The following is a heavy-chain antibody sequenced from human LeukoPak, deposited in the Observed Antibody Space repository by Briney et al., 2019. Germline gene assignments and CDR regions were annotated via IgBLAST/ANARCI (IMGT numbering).Heavy chain of an antibody. V-gene: IGHV3-11*01. D-gene: IGHD2-8*01. J-gene: IGHJ6*02. CDR3: ARGVSVGRRDYYYGMDV. CDR1: GFTFSDYY. CDR2: ISSSGSTM. Sequence: PGGSLRLSCAASGFTFSDYYMSWIRQAPGKGLERVSYISSSGSTMYYADSVKGRFTISRDNAKNSLYLQMNSLRAEDTAVYYCARGVSVGRRDYYYGMDVWGQGTTVTVSS.